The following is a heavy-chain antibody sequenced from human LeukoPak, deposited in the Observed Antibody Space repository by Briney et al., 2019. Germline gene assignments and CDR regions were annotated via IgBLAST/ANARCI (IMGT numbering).Heavy chain of an antibody. CDR2: IKQDGSEK. V-gene: IGHV3-7*05. CDR1: GFTVSTNY. J-gene: IGHJ3*02. CDR3: ARSNDFDI. Sequence: GGSLRLSCAASGFTVSTNYMSWVRQAPGKGLEWVANIKQDGSEKYYVDSVKGRFTLSRDNAKNSLYLQMNSLRAEDTAVYYCARSNDFDIWGQGTMVTVSS.